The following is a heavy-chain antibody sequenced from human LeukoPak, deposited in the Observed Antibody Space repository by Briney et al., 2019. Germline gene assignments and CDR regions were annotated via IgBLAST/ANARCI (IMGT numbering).Heavy chain of an antibody. CDR2: IKQDGSEK. Sequence: GGSLRLSCAASGFTFSSYWMSWVRQAPGEGLEWVANIKQDGSEKYYVDSVKGRFTISRDNAKNSLYLQMNSLRAEDTAVYYCARDKGYGDYAGAFDYWGQGTLVTVSS. D-gene: IGHD4-17*01. J-gene: IGHJ4*02. CDR1: GFTFSSYW. CDR3: ARDKGYGDYAGAFDY. V-gene: IGHV3-7*01.